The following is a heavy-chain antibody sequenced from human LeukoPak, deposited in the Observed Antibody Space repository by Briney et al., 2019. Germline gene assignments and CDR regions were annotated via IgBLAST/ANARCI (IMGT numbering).Heavy chain of an antibody. CDR2: IYSGGST. D-gene: IGHD2/OR15-2a*01. V-gene: IGHV3-66*02. CDR1: GFTVSSNY. CDR3: ARENTFEGLVDY. Sequence: GGSLRLSCAASGFTVSSNYMSWVRQAPGKGLEWVSVIYSGGSTYYADSVKGRFTISRDNSKNTLYLQMNSLRAEDTAVYYCARENTFEGLVDYWGQGTLVTVSS. J-gene: IGHJ4*02.